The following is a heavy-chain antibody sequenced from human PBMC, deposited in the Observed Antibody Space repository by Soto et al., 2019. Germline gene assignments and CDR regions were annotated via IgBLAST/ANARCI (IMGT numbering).Heavy chain of an antibody. J-gene: IGHJ5*02. Sequence: GESLKISCKGSGYSFTSYWIGWVRQMPGKGLEWMGIIYPGDSDTRYSPSFQGQVTISADKSISTAYLQWGSLKASDTAMYYCARLEGGTYGSGSYYNVSWFDPWGQGTLVTVSS. CDR1: GYSFTSYW. CDR3: ARLEGGTYGSGSYYNVSWFDP. D-gene: IGHD3-10*01. V-gene: IGHV5-51*01. CDR2: IYPGDSDT.